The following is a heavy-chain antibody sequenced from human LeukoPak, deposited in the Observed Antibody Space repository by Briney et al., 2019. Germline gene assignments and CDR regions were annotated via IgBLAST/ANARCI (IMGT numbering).Heavy chain of an antibody. CDR1: GYTFTGYY. CDR3: ARARSYGYYFDY. J-gene: IGHJ4*02. V-gene: IGHV1-46*01. CDR2: INPSGGST. Sequence: GSSVKVSCKASGYTFTGYYMHWVRQAPGQGLEWMGIINPSGGSTSYAQKFQGRVTMTRDMSTSTVYMELSSLRSEDTAVYYCARARSYGYYFDYWGQGTLVTVSS. D-gene: IGHD5-18*01.